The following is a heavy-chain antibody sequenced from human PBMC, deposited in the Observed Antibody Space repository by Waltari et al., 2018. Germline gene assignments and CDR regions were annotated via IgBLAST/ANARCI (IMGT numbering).Heavy chain of an antibody. Sequence: QVQLQQWGATLLKPSETLSLTCAVYGASLSDYFWTWIRQSPGKGLEWIGENSLKDVTYYNPSLESRVSVHLDTSKNQFALRLESVTAADTAIYYCARGPRDKWLGRYSGEYFHHWGPGTLVSVSA. D-gene: IGHD6-19*01. CDR2: NSLKDVT. V-gene: IGHV4-34*02. CDR3: ARGPRDKWLGRYSGEYFHH. J-gene: IGHJ1*01. CDR1: GASLSDYF.